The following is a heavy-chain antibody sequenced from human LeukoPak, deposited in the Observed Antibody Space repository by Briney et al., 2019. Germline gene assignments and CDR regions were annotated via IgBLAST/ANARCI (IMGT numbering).Heavy chain of an antibody. Sequence: PSETPSLTCTVSGGSFSGYYCSWIRQPPGKGLEWIGQISYSGLTRYNPALKSRVTISVDTSKNQISVNLNSVTAADTAFYYCARHRAIAGPFDHWGQGTQVTVS. D-gene: IGHD6-19*01. CDR1: GGSFSGYY. CDR3: ARHRAIAGPFDH. J-gene: IGHJ4*02. V-gene: IGHV4-59*08. CDR2: ISYSGLT.